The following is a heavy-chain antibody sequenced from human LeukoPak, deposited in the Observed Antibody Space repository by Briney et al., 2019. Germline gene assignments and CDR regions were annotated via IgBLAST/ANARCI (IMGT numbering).Heavy chain of an antibody. CDR3: ATSGYSCYGMDV. CDR1: GFTFSDYY. D-gene: IGHD6-25*01. Sequence: GGALRLSCAPSGFTFSDYYMSWIRQAPGKGLEWVSYIGISGSTVYDANSVRGRFTISRDNAKNSLYLQMNSLRAEDTAVYYCATSGYSCYGMDVWGQGTTVTVSS. V-gene: IGHV3-11*01. J-gene: IGHJ6*02. CDR2: IGISGSTV.